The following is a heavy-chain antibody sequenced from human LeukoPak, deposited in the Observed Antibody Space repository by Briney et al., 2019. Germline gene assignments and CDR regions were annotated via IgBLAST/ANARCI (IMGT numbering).Heavy chain of an antibody. J-gene: IGHJ4*02. CDR2: INWNGGST. CDR1: GFTFDDYA. Sequence: GGSLRLSCAASGFTFDDYAMNWVRQAPGKGLEWVSGINWNGGSTYYRDSVKGRFTISRDNAKNSLYLQMNSLRAEDTAVYYCARDLDYGSGTFDYWGQGTLVTVSS. D-gene: IGHD3-10*01. CDR3: ARDLDYGSGTFDY. V-gene: IGHV3-20*04.